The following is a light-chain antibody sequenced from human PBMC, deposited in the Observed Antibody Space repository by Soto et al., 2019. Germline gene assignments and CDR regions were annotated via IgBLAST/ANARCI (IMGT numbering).Light chain of an antibody. V-gene: IGLV1-44*01. CDR3: KSYAGSNTYV. Sequence: QSVLTQPPSASGTPGQRVTISCSGSSTNIRSNTVNWYQHLPGTAPKLLIYGNHQRPSGVPDRFSGSKSGTSASLAISGLQSEDEADYFCKSYAGSNTYVFGSGTKVTVL. CDR2: GNH. CDR1: STNIRSNT. J-gene: IGLJ1*01.